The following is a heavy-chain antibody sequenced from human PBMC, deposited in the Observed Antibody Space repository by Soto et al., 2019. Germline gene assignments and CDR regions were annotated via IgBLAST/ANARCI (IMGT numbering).Heavy chain of an antibody. CDR2: ISGSGGST. D-gene: IGHD2-2*01. CDR3: AKGGPIGYCSITCCYVDYYYVIYF. V-gene: IGHV3-23*01. CDR1: GFCLSRNG. J-gene: IGHJ6*02. Sequence: VGYLRLSCAASGFCLSRNGMCWALLALEKGLEWVSAISGSGGSTYYADSVKGRFTISRDNSKNTLYLQMNSLRAEDTAVYYCAKGGPIGYCSITCCYVDYYYVIYFRAQRTTV.